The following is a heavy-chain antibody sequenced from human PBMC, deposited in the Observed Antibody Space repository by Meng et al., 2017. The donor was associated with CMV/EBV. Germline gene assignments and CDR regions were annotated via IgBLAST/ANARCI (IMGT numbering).Heavy chain of an antibody. Sequence: DSISTSRYYWGWIRQPPGKGLEWIGSVHYTGGTLYNPSLTSRVVISVDTSKNLFSLNLRPLTAADTTVYYCARHGGSSPISTNFDYWGPGTLVTVSS. CDR2: VHYTGGT. D-gene: IGHD6-13*01. CDR3: ARHGGSSPISTNFDY. V-gene: IGHV4-39*01. CDR1: DSISTSRYY. J-gene: IGHJ4*02.